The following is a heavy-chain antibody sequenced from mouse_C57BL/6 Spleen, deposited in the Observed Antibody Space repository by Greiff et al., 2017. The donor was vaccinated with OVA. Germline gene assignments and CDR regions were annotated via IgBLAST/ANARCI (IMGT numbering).Heavy chain of an antibody. CDR1: GFTFSDYY. D-gene: IGHD1-1*01. J-gene: IGHJ3*01. Sequence: EVQVVESEGGLVQPGSSMKLSCTASGFTFSDYYMAWVRQVPEKGLEWVANINYDGSSTYYLDSLKSRFIISRDNAKNILYLQMSRLKSEDTATYYCAREDYGSSPFAYWGQGTLVTVSA. CDR3: AREDYGSSPFAY. CDR2: INYDGSST. V-gene: IGHV5-16*01.